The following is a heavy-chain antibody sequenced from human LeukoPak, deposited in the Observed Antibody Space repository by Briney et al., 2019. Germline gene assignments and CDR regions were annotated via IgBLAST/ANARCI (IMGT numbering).Heavy chain of an antibody. CDR1: GYTFTSYG. Sequence: ASVKVSCKASGYTFTSYGISWVRQAPGQGLEWMGWISAYNGNTNYAQKLQRRVTMTTDTSTSTAYMELRSLRSDDTAVYYCARCLHPMTTVVGLMDVWGKGTTVTVSS. CDR3: ARCLHPMTTVVGLMDV. D-gene: IGHD4-23*01. CDR2: ISAYNGNT. J-gene: IGHJ6*04. V-gene: IGHV1-18*01.